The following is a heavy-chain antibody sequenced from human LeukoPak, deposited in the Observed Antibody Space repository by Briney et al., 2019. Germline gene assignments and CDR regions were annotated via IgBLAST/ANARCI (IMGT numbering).Heavy chain of an antibody. CDR3: ARDLGYSSGPNY. Sequence: GGSLRLSCAASGFTFSTYEMNWVRQAPGKGLEWVSYITDSGRTIYYADSVKGRFTISRDNAKNSLFLQMNSLRAEDTAVYYCARDLGYSSGPNYWGQGTRVTVSS. J-gene: IGHJ4*02. D-gene: IGHD6-19*01. CDR1: GFTFSTYE. V-gene: IGHV3-48*03. CDR2: ITDSGRTI.